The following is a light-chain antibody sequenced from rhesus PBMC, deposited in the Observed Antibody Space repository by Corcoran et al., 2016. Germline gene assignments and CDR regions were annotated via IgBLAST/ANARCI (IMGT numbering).Light chain of an antibody. J-gene: IGLJ6*01. Sequence: QAALTQPRSVSGSPGQSVTISCTGSSSDIGAYNYVSWYQQHPGTAPKIVIFEVTKRPTGVSDRFSGSKSGETASLIISGLQAEDEADYHCSSYAGNNTLVFGSGTTLTVL. CDR2: EVT. V-gene: IGLV2-32*02. CDR1: SSDIGAYNY. CDR3: SSYAGNNTLV.